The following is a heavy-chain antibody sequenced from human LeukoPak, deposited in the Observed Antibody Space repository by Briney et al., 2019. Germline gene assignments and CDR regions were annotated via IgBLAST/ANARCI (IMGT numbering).Heavy chain of an antibody. CDR1: GFSVSNNY. CDR3: AKEESYSSSPPVDY. Sequence: PGGSLRLSCAASGFSVSNNYMNWVRQAPGKGLEWVSVIYSGGNTYYAGSVKGRFTISRDDSKNTLYLQMNSLRAEDTAVYYCAKEESYSSSPPVDYWGQGTLVTVSS. V-gene: IGHV3-66*01. J-gene: IGHJ4*02. D-gene: IGHD6-6*01. CDR2: IYSGGNT.